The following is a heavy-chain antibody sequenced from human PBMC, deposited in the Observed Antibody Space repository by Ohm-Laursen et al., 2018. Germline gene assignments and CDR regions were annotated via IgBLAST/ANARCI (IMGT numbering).Heavy chain of an antibody. Sequence: SLRLSCTASGFTFGDYAMHWVRQAPGKSLEWVSGLMWNSDRKQYADSVKGRFTVSRDNARNSLYLQMDTLRPEDTALYFCAKDINPTGQTQNYFYYGMDLWGQGTTGIVSS. CDR1: GFTFGDYA. J-gene: IGHJ6*02. CDR2: LMWNSDRK. CDR3: AKDINPTGQTQNYFYYGMDL. V-gene: IGHV3-9*01. D-gene: IGHD2/OR15-2a*01.